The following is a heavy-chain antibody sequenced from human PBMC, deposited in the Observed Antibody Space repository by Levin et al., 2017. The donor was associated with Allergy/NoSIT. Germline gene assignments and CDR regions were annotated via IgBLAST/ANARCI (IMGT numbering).Heavy chain of an antibody. V-gene: IGHV3-23*01. CDR2: ISGSGGST. D-gene: IGHD5-12*01. Sequence: RTGGSLRLFCAASGFTFSSYAMSWVRQAPGKGLEWVSAISGSGGSTYYADSVKGRFTISRDNSKNTLYLQMNSLRAEDTAVYYCAKDGGYDWGYYYGMDVWGQGTTVTVSS. CDR3: AKDGGYDWGYYYGMDV. J-gene: IGHJ6*02. CDR1: GFTFSSYA.